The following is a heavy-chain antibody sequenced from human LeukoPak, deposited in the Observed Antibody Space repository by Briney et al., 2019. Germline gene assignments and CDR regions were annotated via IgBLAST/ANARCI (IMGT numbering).Heavy chain of an antibody. D-gene: IGHD6-19*01. V-gene: IGHV3-48*03. CDR2: ISSSGSTI. J-gene: IGHJ4*02. CDR1: GFTFSSYE. Sequence: PGGSLRLSCEASGFTFSSYEMNWVRQAPGKGLEGVSYISSSGSTIYYADSVKGRFTISRDNAKNSLYLQMNSLRAEDTAVYYCARVGYSSGWYYFDYWGQGTLVTVSS. CDR3: ARVGYSSGWYYFDY.